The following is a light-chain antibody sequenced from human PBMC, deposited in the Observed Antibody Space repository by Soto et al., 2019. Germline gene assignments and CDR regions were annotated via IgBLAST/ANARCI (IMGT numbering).Light chain of an antibody. CDR1: QSLLQSNGYNY. J-gene: IGKJ1*01. CDR3: MQSQQTPPT. Sequence: DIVMTQSPLSLPVTPGEPASISCSSSQSLLQSNGYNYLDWYLQKPGQSPQLLIFFGSYRASGGPGRLSGRGSGTDFTLKIRSVAAEDFGIYYCMQSQQTPPTIGQGTRVEIK. CDR2: FGS. V-gene: IGKV2-28*01.